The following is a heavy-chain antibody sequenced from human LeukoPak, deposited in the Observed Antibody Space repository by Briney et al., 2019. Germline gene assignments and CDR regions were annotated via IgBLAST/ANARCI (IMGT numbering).Heavy chain of an antibody. CDR1: GFTFRIYA. D-gene: IGHD1-26*01. CDR3: VRDRSGSYPYYFDF. CDR2: IRGIDGTT. J-gene: IGHJ4*02. V-gene: IGHV3-23*01. Sequence: AGGSLRLSCAASGFTFRIYAMNWVRQAPGKGLEWVSSIRGIDGTTYYADSVKGRFTISRDNAKNSLYLEMNSLRAEDTAVYYCVRDRSGSYPYYFDFWGQGTLVTASS.